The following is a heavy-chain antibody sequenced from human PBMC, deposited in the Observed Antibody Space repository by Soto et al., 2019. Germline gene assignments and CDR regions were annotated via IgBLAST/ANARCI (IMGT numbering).Heavy chain of an antibody. CDR1: GFTFSTYG. V-gene: IGHV3-33*01. J-gene: IGHJ6*02. D-gene: IGHD4-17*01. Sequence: GGSPRLSCAASGFTFSTYGMHWVRQAPGKGLEWVAAIWYDGIDKYYAASVKGRFTISRDNSMNTVYLQMSSLRADDTAVYYCARAAVTDYQYHGMDVWGQGTTVTVSS. CDR3: ARAAVTDYQYHGMDV. CDR2: IWYDGIDK.